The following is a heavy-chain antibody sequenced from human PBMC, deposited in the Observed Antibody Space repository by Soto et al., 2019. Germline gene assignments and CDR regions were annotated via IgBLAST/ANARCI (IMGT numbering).Heavy chain of an antibody. V-gene: IGHV4-39*01. Sequence: QLQLQESGPGLVKPSETLSLTCTVSGGSISSSSYYWGWIRQPPGKGLEWIGSIYYSGSTYYNPSLKSRVTISVDTSKNQFSLKLSSVTAADTAVYYCARHNEEEGELLHEGNYFDYWGQGTLVTVSS. CDR3: ARHNEEEGELLHEGNYFDY. J-gene: IGHJ4*02. CDR1: GGSISSSSYY. CDR2: IYYSGST. D-gene: IGHD1-26*01.